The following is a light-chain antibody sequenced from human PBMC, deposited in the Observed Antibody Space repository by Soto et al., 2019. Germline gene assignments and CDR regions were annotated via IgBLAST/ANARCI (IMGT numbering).Light chain of an antibody. CDR2: AAS. J-gene: IGKJ1*01. CDR1: QGISSY. CDR3: QKYNSASWT. Sequence: DIQMTQSPSSLSAFEGERATITCRASQGISSYLAWYQQEAGQVPQLLIYAASTLQSGVPSRFSGSGAGTDFTLTISRLQPEDVATYYWQKYNSASWTFGQGTKVQI. V-gene: IGKV1-27*01.